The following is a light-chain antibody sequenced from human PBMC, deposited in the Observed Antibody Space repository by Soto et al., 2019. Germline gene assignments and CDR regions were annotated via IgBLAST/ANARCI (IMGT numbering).Light chain of an antibody. CDR3: NSFTSATGTTPYV. CDR2: DVS. J-gene: IGLJ1*01. CDR1: SSDVGGYNY. V-gene: IGLV2-14*01. Sequence: QSALTQPASVSGSPGQSITISCTGTSSDVGGYNYVSWYQQHPGEAPRLIIYDVSNRPSGVSDRFSGSKSGDTASLTVSGLQAEEEGDYYCNSFTSATGTTPYVFGTGTKVTVL.